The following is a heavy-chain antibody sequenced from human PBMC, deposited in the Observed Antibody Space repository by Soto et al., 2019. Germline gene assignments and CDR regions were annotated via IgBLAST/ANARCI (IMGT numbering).Heavy chain of an antibody. CDR1: GGTSNSYS. Sequence: SVKVSCKACGGTSNSYSISWVRQAPGQGLEWMGGIIPTFDRADYAQYFQGRVTITADKFTNTAYMQMNSLRSADTAVYYCARAENYDFWGGNQNSYHHGMDVWGQGTTVTVSS. CDR3: ARAENYDFWGGNQNSYHHGMDV. D-gene: IGHD3-3*01. CDR2: IIPTFDRA. V-gene: IGHV1-69*06. J-gene: IGHJ6*02.